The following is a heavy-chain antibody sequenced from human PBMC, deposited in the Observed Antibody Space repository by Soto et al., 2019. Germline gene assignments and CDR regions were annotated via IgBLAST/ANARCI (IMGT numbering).Heavy chain of an antibody. Sequence: GGSLRLSCAASGFPVSSNYMSWVRQAPGKGLEWVSVIYSGGSTYYADSVKGRFTISRDNSKNTLYLQMNSLRAEDTAVYYCARDLGPMVRGVAGAFDIWGQGTMVTVSS. J-gene: IGHJ3*02. D-gene: IGHD3-10*01. V-gene: IGHV3-66*01. CDR3: ARDLGPMVRGVAGAFDI. CDR2: IYSGGST. CDR1: GFPVSSNY.